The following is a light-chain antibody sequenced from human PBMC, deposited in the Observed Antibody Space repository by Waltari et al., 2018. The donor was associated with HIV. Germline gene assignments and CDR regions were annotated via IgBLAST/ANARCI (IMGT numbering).Light chain of an antibody. Sequence: QSALTQPASVSGSPGQSITISCTGTSRHVGGYNYVSWYQHHPGKAPKLMIYDVSKRASGVSNRFSGSESGNTASLTISGLQAEDEADYYCNSYTTSSTLHVVFGGGTKLTVL. CDR3: NSYTTSSTLHVV. CDR1: SRHVGGYNY. J-gene: IGLJ2*01. V-gene: IGLV2-14*03. CDR2: DVS.